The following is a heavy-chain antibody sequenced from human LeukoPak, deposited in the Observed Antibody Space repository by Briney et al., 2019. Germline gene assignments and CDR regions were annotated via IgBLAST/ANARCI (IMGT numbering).Heavy chain of an antibody. CDR3: ARGRYDFWSGLAPRWYYYMDV. D-gene: IGHD3-3*01. V-gene: IGHV4-34*01. CDR1: GGSFSGYY. J-gene: IGHJ6*03. CDR2: INHSGST. Sequence: PSETLSLTCAVYGGSFSGYYWSWIRQPPGKGLEWIGEINHSGSTNYNTSLKSRVTISVDTSKNQFSLTLSSVTAADAAVYYCARGRYDFWSGLAPRWYYYMDVWGKGTTVTVSS.